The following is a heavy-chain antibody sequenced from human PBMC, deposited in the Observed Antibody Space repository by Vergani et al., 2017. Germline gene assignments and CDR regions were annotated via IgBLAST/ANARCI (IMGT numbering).Heavy chain of an antibody. CDR1: GYTFTSYG. CDR2: ISAYNGNT. Sequence: QVPLVQSGAAVKKPGASVKVSCTASGYTFTSYGISWVRQAPGQGLEWMGWISAYNGNTNYAQKLQGRVTMTTDTSTSTAYMELRSLRSDDTAVYYCARDYYYDSSGYHGNAFDIWGQGTMVTVSS. J-gene: IGHJ3*02. D-gene: IGHD3-22*01. CDR3: ARDYYYDSSGYHGNAFDI. V-gene: IGHV1-18*01.